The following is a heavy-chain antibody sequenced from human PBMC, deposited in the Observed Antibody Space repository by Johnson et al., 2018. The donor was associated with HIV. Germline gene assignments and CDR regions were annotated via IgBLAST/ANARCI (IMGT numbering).Heavy chain of an antibody. CDR1: GFTFDDYA. D-gene: IGHD6-6*01. V-gene: IGHV3-9*01. CDR3: ARGGQLVAFDI. J-gene: IGHJ3*02. Sequence: VQLVESGGGLVQPGGSLRLSCAASGFTFDDYAMHWVRQAPGKGLEWVSGIRWNSGSIGYADSVKGRFTISRDNAKNSLYLQMNTLRPEDTAVYYGARGGQLVAFDIWGQGTMVTVSS. CDR2: IRWNSGSI.